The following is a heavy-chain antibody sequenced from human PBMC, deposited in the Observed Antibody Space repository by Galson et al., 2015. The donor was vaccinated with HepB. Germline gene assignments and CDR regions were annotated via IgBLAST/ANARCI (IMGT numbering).Heavy chain of an antibody. J-gene: IGHJ4*02. D-gene: IGHD3-10*01. V-gene: IGHV4-39*01. CDR3: ARLRGYGRPTGALCDY. CDR1: GGSISSSSYY. CDR2: IYYSGST. Sequence: LSLTCTVSGGSISSSSYYWGWIRQPPGKGLEWIGSIYYSGSTSYYPSLKSRVTISVDTSKNQFSLKLSSVTAADTAVYYCARLRGYGRPTGALCDYWGQGTLVTVSS.